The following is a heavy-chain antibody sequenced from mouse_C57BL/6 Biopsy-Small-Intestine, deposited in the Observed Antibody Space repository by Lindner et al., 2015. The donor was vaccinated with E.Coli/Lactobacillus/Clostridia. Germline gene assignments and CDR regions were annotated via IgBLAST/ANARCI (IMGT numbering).Heavy chain of an antibody. Sequence: VQLQESGAELVRPETSVKVSCKASGYAFSNYLIEWVKQRPGQGLEWIGVINPGGGDTNYNEKFKDKATLTADKSSSTAYTQLSSLTSEDSAVYFCARTSYLDYWGQGTTLTVSS. D-gene: IGHD2-12*01. CDR3: ARTSYLDY. V-gene: IGHV1-54*01. CDR2: INPGGGDT. J-gene: IGHJ2*01. CDR1: GYAFSNYL.